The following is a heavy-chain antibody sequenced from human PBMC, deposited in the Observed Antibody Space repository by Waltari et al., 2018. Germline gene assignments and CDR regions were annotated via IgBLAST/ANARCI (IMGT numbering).Heavy chain of an antibody. CDR3: WLGIVGATTALMDY. CDR2: ISSSSSYI. CDR1: GFTFSSYS. J-gene: IGHJ4*02. D-gene: IGHD1-26*01. Sequence: EVQLVESGGGLVKPGGSLRLSCAASGFTFSSYSMNWVRRAPGKGLEWVSSISSSSSYIYYADSVKGRFTISRDNAKNSLYLQMNSLRAEDTAVYYCWLGIVGATTALMDYWGQGTLVTVSS. V-gene: IGHV3-21*01.